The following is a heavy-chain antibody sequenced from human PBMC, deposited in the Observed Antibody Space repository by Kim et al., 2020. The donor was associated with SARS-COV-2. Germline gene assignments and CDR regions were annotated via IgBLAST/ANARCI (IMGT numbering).Heavy chain of an antibody. J-gene: IGHJ4*02. Sequence: GGSLRLSCAASGFTFSSYAMSWVRQAPGKGLEWVSAISGSGGSTYYADSVKGRFTISRDNSKNTLYLQMNSLRAEDTAVYYCAKVYHYYDSSPYSFDYWGQGTLVTVSS. CDR1: GFTFSSYA. CDR2: ISGSGGST. D-gene: IGHD3-22*01. V-gene: IGHV3-23*01. CDR3: AKVYHYYDSSPYSFDY.